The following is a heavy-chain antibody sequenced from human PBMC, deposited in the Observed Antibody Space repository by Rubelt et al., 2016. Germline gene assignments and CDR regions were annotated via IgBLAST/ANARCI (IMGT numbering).Heavy chain of an antibody. CDR1: GFTFSSYG. Sequence: QVQLVESGGGVVQPGRSLRLSCAASGFTFSSYGMHWVRQAPGKGLEYVSAISSNGGSTYYADSVKGRFTISRDNSKNTLYLQMNSLRAEDTAVYYCAKGLSLGELSEGFDYWGQGTLVTVSS. CDR3: AKGLSLGELSEGFDY. CDR2: ISSNGGST. D-gene: IGHD3-16*02. J-gene: IGHJ4*02. V-gene: IGHV3-64*04.